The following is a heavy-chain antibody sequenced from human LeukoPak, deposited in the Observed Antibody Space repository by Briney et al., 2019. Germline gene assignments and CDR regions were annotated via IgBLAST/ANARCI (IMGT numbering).Heavy chain of an antibody. CDR3: ARDPENYGSGSYSFDS. CDR2: ISGYNGNT. J-gene: IGHJ4*02. Sequence: ASVKVSCKASGHSFISYGISWVRQAPGQGLEWMGWISGYNGNTNYAQKLQGRVTMTTDTSTNTAYMELRSLRSDDTAVYYCARDPENYGSGSYSFDSWGQGTLVTVSS. CDR1: GHSFISYG. V-gene: IGHV1-18*01. D-gene: IGHD3-10*01.